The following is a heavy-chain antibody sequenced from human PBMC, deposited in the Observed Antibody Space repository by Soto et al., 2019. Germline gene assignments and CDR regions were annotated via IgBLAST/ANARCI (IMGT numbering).Heavy chain of an antibody. V-gene: IGHV1-69*13. CDR2: IIPIFGTA. J-gene: IGHJ3*02. D-gene: IGHD2-15*01. Sequence: SVKVSFKASGSTFSSYTISWVRQAPGQGLEWMGGIIPIFGTANYAQKFQGRVTITADESTSTAYMGLSSLRSEDTAVYYCARDIVVVVAASLHAFDIWGQGTMVTVSS. CDR1: GSTFSSYT. CDR3: ARDIVVVVAASLHAFDI.